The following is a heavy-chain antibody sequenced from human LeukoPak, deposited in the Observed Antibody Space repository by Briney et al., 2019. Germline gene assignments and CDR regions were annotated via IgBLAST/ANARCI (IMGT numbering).Heavy chain of an antibody. V-gene: IGHV4-30-2*01. CDR1: GGSISSGGHS. Sequence: PSETLSLTCAVSGGSISSGGHSWSWIRQPPGKGLEWIGYIYHSGSTYYNPSLKSRVTISVDRSKNQFSLKLSSVTAADTAVYYCASAYGDYAFDPWGQGTLVTVSS. J-gene: IGHJ5*02. D-gene: IGHD4-17*01. CDR2: IYHSGST. CDR3: ASAYGDYAFDP.